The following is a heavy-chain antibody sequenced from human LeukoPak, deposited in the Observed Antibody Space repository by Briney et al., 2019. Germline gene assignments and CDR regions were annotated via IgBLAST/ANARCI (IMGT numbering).Heavy chain of an antibody. Sequence: SETLSLACTVSGASISRYYWSWIRQPPGKGVKWMGNVYYSVGTNFNPLLKGRVTISGEASKNQFSLKLSSVTAADTAVYYCARRLGGDYVWGSYRYNYYYYYMDVWGKGTTVTVSS. V-gene: IGHV4-59*12. J-gene: IGHJ6*03. D-gene: IGHD3-16*02. CDR1: GASISRYY. CDR2: VYYSVGT. CDR3: ARRLGGDYVWGSYRYNYYYYYMDV.